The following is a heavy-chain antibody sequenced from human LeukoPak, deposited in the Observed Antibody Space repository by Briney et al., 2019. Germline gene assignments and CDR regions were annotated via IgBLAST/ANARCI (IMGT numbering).Heavy chain of an antibody. V-gene: IGHV3-53*01. Sequence: GGSLRLSCAASGLSVSGNYMSWVRQAPGKGLEWVSVIYSGDSTYYADSVKGRFTISRDNSKNTLYLQMNSLRAEDTAVYYCARDLGVGFCSSTGCNNLNMDVWGKGTTVTVSS. D-gene: IGHD2-2*01. CDR1: GLSVSGNY. CDR2: IYSGDST. CDR3: ARDLGVGFCSSTGCNNLNMDV. J-gene: IGHJ6*03.